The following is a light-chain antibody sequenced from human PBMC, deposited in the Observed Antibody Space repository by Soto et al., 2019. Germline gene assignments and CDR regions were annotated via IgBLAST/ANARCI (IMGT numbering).Light chain of an antibody. J-gene: IGKJ1*01. CDR2: KAS. CDR1: QSISSW. CDR3: QQYGET. Sequence: DIQMTQSPSTLSASVGDRVTITCRASQSISSWLAWYQQKPGKAPKLLIYKASSLESGVPSRFSGSVSGTEFTLTISSLQPDDFATYYCQQYGETFGQGTKVEIK. V-gene: IGKV1-5*03.